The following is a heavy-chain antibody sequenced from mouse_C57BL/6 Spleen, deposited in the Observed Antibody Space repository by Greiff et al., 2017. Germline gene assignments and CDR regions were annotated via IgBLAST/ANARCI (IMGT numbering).Heavy chain of an antibody. CDR3: ARDRIYYYGSSWYAMDY. J-gene: IGHJ4*01. CDR1: GFTFSSYA. CDR2: ISDGGSYT. D-gene: IGHD1-1*01. Sequence: EVKLVEPGGGLVKPGGSLKLSCAASGFTFSSYAMSWVRQTPEKRLEWVATISDGGSYTYYPDNVKGRFTFTRDNAKNNLYLQMSQLNSEDTAMYYCARDRIYYYGSSWYAMDYWGQGTSVTVSS. V-gene: IGHV5-4*01.